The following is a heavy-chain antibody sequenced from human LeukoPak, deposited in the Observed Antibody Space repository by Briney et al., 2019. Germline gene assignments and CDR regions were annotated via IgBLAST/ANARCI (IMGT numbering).Heavy chain of an antibody. V-gene: IGHV4-4*07. J-gene: IGHJ4*02. Sequence: SETLSLTCTVSGSSISNYHWSWIRQPAGKGLEWIGQIHIRASTNYNPPLKRRVSMSIDTPESQRSLTIRSVTAADTAVYYCARRDSSSGWSFDHWGQGTLVTVSS. D-gene: IGHD6-19*01. CDR3: ARRDSSSGWSFDH. CDR1: GSSISNYH. CDR2: IHIRAST.